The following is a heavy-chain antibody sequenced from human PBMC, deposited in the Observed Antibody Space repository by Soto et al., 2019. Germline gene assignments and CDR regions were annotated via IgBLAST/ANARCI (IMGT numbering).Heavy chain of an antibody. J-gene: IGHJ3*02. V-gene: IGHV4-31*03. CDR1: GGSISSGGYY. Sequence: QVQLQESGPGLVKPSQTLSLTCTVSGGSISSGGYYWRWIRQNPGKGLEWMGYIYYSGTTNYNPSLKSRLTISVDTSKTRFSLKLNSRTAADTAVYYCARDESATDAFDIWGQGTMVPVSS. CDR3: ARDESATDAFDI. D-gene: IGHD5-12*01. CDR2: IYYSGTT.